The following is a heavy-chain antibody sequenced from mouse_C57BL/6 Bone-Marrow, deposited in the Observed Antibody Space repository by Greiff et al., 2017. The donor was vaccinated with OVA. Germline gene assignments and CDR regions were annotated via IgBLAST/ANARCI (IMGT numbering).Heavy chain of an antibody. Sequence: EVQLQQSGPELVKPGASVKISCKASGYTFTDYYMNWVKQSHGKSLEWIGDINPNNGGTSYNQKFKGKATLTVDKSSSTAYMELRSLTSEDSAVYYSEVITTVAEDDWGQGTTLTVSS. J-gene: IGHJ2*01. CDR3: EVITTVAEDD. D-gene: IGHD1-1*01. CDR1: GYTFTDYY. V-gene: IGHV1-26*01. CDR2: INPNNGGT.